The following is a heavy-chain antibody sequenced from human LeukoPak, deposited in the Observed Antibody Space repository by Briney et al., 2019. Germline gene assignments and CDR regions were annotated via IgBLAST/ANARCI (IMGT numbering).Heavy chain of an antibody. V-gene: IGHV4-59*08. CDR3: ARAVSGRFDY. D-gene: IGHD6-19*01. CDR1: GGSISSYY. J-gene: IGHJ4*02. Sequence: SETLSLTCTVSGGSISSYYWGWIRQPPGKGLEWTGYIHYSGSTNYNPSLKSRVTISVDTSKNQFSLKLSSVTAADTAIYYCARAVSGRFDYWGQGTLVTVSS. CDR2: IHYSGST.